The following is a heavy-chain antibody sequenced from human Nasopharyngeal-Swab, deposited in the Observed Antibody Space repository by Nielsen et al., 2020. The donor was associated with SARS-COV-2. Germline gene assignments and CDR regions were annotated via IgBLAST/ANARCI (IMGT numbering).Heavy chain of an antibody. D-gene: IGHD6-13*01. Sequence: SCAASGFTFSDFYMSWIRQAPGKGLEWLSYISSSGTPIHYADSVKGRFTISRDNAKNSLYLQMNSLTAEDTAVYYCATRARDSSWYQIDYWGQGTLVTVSS. CDR3: ATRARDSSWYQIDY. CDR1: GFTFSDFY. J-gene: IGHJ4*02. V-gene: IGHV3-11*01. CDR2: ISSSGTPI.